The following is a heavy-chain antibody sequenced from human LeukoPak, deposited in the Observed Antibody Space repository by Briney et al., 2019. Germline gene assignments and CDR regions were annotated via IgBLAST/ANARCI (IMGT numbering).Heavy chain of an antibody. CDR2: IYHSGST. CDR1: GGSISSSNW. Sequence: SETLSLTCAVSGGSISSSNWWSWVRQPPGKGLEWIGEIYHSGSTNYNPSLKSRVTISVDKSKNQFSLKLSSVTAADTAVYYCASRVNYYDSSGYYFKSSYFDYWGQGTLVTVSS. J-gene: IGHJ4*02. D-gene: IGHD3-22*01. V-gene: IGHV4-4*02. CDR3: ASRVNYYDSSGYYFKSSYFDY.